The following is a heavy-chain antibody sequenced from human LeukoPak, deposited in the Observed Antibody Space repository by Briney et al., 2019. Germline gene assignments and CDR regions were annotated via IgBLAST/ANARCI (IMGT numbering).Heavy chain of an antibody. CDR1: GYTLTELS. CDR2: FDPEDGET. V-gene: IGHV1-24*01. D-gene: IGHD2-2*02. J-gene: IGHJ6*02. CDR3: ATDTAGALYLYWYYGMDV. Sequence: ASVKVSCKVSGYTLTELSMHWVRQAPGKRLEWMGGFDPEDGETIYAQKFQGRVTMTEDTSTDKAYMELRSLRSEDTAVYYCATDTAGALYLYWYYGMDVWGQGTTVTVSS.